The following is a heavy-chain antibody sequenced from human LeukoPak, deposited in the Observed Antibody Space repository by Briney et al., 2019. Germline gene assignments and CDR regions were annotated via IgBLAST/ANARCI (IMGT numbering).Heavy chain of an antibody. CDR1: GYTFTGYY. CDR2: INPNSGDT. Sequence: ASVKLSCKASGYTFTGYYLHWVRQAPGQGLEWMGWINPNSGDTKSAQKFQGSVTMTRDTSISTAYMELSRLRSDDTAVFYCARGGVIDAFDFWGQGTMVTVSS. D-gene: IGHD2-21*01. J-gene: IGHJ3*01. V-gene: IGHV1-2*02. CDR3: ARGGVIDAFDF.